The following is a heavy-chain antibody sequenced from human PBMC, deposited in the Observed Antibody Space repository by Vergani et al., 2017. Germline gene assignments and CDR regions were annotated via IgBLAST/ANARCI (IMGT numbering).Heavy chain of an antibody. CDR3: AKAIFNVGATLAGRSGY. V-gene: IGHV3-23*01. J-gene: IGHJ4*02. D-gene: IGHD1-26*01. Sequence: EVQLLESGGGLVQPGGSLRLSCAASGFTFSSYAMSWVRQAPGKGLEWVSAISGSGGSTYYADSVKGRFTISRDNSKNKLYLQMNSLRAEDTAVYYCAKAIFNVGATLAGRSGYWGQGPLVTVSS. CDR2: ISGSGGST. CDR1: GFTFSSYA.